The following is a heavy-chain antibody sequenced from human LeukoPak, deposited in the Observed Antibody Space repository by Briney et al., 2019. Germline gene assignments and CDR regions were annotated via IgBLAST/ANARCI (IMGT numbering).Heavy chain of an antibody. Sequence: PGGSLRLSCAASGFTFSSYSMNWVRQAPGKGLEWVSSISSSSSYIYYADSVKGRFTISRDNAKNSLYLQMNSLRAEDTAVYYCARDLGYNYGPAYFDYWGQGTLVTVSS. CDR2: ISSSSSYI. D-gene: IGHD5-18*01. CDR1: GFTFSSYS. J-gene: IGHJ4*02. CDR3: ARDLGYNYGPAYFDY. V-gene: IGHV3-21*01.